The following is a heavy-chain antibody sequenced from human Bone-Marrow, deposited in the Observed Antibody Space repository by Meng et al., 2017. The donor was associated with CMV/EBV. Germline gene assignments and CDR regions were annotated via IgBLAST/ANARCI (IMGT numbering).Heavy chain of an antibody. Sequence: SGPTLVKPTQTLTLTCTFSGFPLSTSGMRVSWIRQPPGKALEWLARIDWDDDKFYSTSLKTRLTISKDTSKNQVVLTMTNMDPVDTATYYCAHSGRGYYRDAFDIWGQGTMVTVSS. J-gene: IGHJ3*02. D-gene: IGHD3-22*01. CDR1: GFPLSTSGMR. CDR2: IDWDDDK. V-gene: IGHV2-70D*14. CDR3: AHSGRGYYRDAFDI.